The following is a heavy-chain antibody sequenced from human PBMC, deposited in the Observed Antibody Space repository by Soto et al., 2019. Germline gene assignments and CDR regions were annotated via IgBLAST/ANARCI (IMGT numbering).Heavy chain of an antibody. J-gene: IGHJ4*02. CDR3: ARADPATGYGIDY. V-gene: IGHV3-7*01. CDR2: IKQDGSEK. D-gene: IGHD5-12*01. Sequence: PGGSLRLSCAASGFTFSSYWMSWVRQAPGKGLEWVANIKQDGSEKYYVDSVKGRFTISRDNAKNSLYLQMNSLRAEDTAVYSCARADPATGYGIDYWGQGTLVTVSS. CDR1: GFTFSSYW.